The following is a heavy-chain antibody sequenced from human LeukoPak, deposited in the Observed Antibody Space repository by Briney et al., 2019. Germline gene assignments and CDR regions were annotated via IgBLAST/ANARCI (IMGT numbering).Heavy chain of an antibody. CDR3: ARVGYSSSWHSGSAFDI. Sequence: TGGSLRLSCAASGFTFSTYEMNWVRQAPGKGLEWVSYIFNSDDTIKYADSVKGRFTISRDNAQNSLYLQIDSLRAEDTAIYYCARVGYSSSWHSGSAFDIWGQGTMVTVSS. V-gene: IGHV3-48*03. CDR2: IFNSDDTI. D-gene: IGHD6-13*01. CDR1: GFTFSTYE. J-gene: IGHJ3*02.